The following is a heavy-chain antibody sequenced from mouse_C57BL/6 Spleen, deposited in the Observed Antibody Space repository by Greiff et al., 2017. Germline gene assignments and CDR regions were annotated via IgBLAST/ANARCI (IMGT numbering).Heavy chain of an antibody. CDR1: GYTFTSSW. CDR3: ARRYYYGSMDY. J-gene: IGHJ4*01. CDR2: LYPGSGSP. V-gene: IGHV1-55*01. Sequence: QVQLQQPGAELVKPGASVKMSCKASGYTFTSSWITWVKQRPDQGLEWIGDLYPGSGSPNYNEKFKSQATLTVDTSSSTADTQLSSLTSEDSAVYHCARRYYYGSMDYWGQGTSANGSS. D-gene: IGHD1-1*01.